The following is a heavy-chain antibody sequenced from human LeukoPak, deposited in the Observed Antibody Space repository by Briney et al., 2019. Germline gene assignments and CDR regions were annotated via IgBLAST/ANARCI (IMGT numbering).Heavy chain of an antibody. Sequence: GGSLRLSCAAAGFTFNNYAMSWVRQAPGKGLKWVSGISSGGSTYYADSVKGRFTISRDNSKNTLFLQMNSLRAEDTAVYYCAKDDGSDFWSGYYDNWFDPWGQGTLVTVSS. V-gene: IGHV3-23*01. CDR3: AKDDGSDFWSGYYDNWFDP. CDR1: GFTFNNYA. J-gene: IGHJ5*02. D-gene: IGHD3-3*01. CDR2: ISSGGST.